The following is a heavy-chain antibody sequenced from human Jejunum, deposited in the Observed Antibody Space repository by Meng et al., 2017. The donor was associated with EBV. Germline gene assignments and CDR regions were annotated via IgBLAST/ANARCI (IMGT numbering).Heavy chain of an antibody. CDR1: GGSVSSGSYY. J-gene: IGHJ4*02. CDR3: ARDFSSGYFAY. V-gene: IGHV4-61*01. CDR2: VSDYGST. Sequence: VQLQRSGPGLVKPSDTLSLTCAVSGGSVSSGSYYWSWIRQPPGKGLEWIGFVSDYGSTRYNSSLKSRITISADTSKNQFSLKLTSVTPADTAIYYCARDFSSGYFAYWGQGTLVTVSS. D-gene: IGHD3-22*01.